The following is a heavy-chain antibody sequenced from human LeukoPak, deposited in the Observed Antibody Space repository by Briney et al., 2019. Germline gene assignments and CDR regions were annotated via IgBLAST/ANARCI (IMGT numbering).Heavy chain of an antibody. Sequence: SETLSLTCAVSGGSISSGGYSWSWTRQPPGKGLEWIGYIYYSGSTYYNPSLKSRVTISVDTSKNQFSLRLSSVTAADTAVYYCARSRDCSGGSCSLGYYYYMDVWGKGTTVTVSS. CDR1: GGSISSGGYS. J-gene: IGHJ6*03. D-gene: IGHD2-15*01. CDR3: ARSRDCSGGSCSLGYYYYMDV. V-gene: IGHV4-30-4*07. CDR2: IYYSGST.